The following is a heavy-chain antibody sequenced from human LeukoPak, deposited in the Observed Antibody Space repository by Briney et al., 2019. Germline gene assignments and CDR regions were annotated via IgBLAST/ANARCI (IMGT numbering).Heavy chain of an antibody. J-gene: IGHJ4*02. CDR2: SYTSGIT. D-gene: IGHD6-19*01. V-gene: IGHV4-61*02. Sequence: SETLSLTCTVSGGSISIGSYYWSWIRQAAGQGLEWIRRSYTSGITNYNPALKSRVTISVDTYRNQFSLKLSSVTAADTAVYYCARWASGWGANFDYWGQGTLVTVSS. CDR1: GGSISIGSYY. CDR3: ARWASGWGANFDY.